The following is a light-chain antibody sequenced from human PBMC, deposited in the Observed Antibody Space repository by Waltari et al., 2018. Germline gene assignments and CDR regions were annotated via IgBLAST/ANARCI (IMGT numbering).Light chain of an antibody. V-gene: IGKV1-8*01. Sequence: AIQIPQSPSSLSASPGDKVTITGRASQGISNYLAWYQQKPGKAPTLLIYDASTLQRGVPSRFSGSGSGTDFTLTISCLQSEDFATFYCQQYYGYPLTFGPGTKVDVK. CDR3: QQYYGYPLT. J-gene: IGKJ3*01. CDR1: QGISNY. CDR2: DAS.